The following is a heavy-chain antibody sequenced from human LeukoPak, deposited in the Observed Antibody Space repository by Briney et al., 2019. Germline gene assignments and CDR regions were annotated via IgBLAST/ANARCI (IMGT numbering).Heavy chain of an antibody. CDR3: DRAYDSSGFPLFDY. V-gene: IGHV4-30-4*01. Sequence: SETLSLTCTLSVGSISSGDYYWSWIRQPPGRGLEWIGYIYYSGSAYYNPSLKSRVSISVDKSKNQFSLKLSSVTAADTAVYYSDRAYDSSGFPLFDYWGQGALVTVSS. CDR1: VGSISSGDYY. D-gene: IGHD3-22*01. CDR2: IYYSGSA. J-gene: IGHJ4*02.